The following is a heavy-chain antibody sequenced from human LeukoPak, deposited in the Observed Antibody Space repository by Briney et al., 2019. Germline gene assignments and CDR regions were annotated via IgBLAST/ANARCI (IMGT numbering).Heavy chain of an antibody. CDR2: INLDTSVT. CDR1: RFPFSKSW. J-gene: IGHJ4*02. CDR3: ARADVSGSYFDFDY. Sequence: PGGSLTLSCAASRFPFSKSWMHWVRQAPGKGLVWVSRINLDTSVTTYADSVKGRFTISRDNAKNTLYLQMSSLRGDDTAVYYCARADVSGSYFDFDYRGQGTLVTVSS. D-gene: IGHD1-26*01. V-gene: IGHV3-74*01.